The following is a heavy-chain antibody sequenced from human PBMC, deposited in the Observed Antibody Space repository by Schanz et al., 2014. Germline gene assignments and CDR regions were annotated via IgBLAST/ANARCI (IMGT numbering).Heavy chain of an antibody. J-gene: IGHJ3*01. Sequence: QVQLVQSGAEVKKPGSSVKVSCKASGGTLQSYTFSWVRQAPGQGLEWMGWISTYTGNTNYAQRLQDRVTMTTDTSTSTAYMELRSLRSDDTAVYYCARNVIATGRAFDLWGPGTMVTVS. D-gene: IGHD6-13*01. CDR1: GGTLQSYT. CDR2: ISTYTGNT. CDR3: ARNVIATGRAFDL. V-gene: IGHV1-18*01.